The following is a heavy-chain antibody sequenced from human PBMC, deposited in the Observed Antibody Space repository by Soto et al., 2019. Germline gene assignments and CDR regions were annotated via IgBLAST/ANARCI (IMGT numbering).Heavy chain of an antibody. Sequence: LQQSGPRLVRPSETLSLTCRVTGVSVTNSRYDWVWVRQAPDKGLEWIGAVTSSGLTFNIPSLESRVAISADTSKNEFYLSLASVTAADTAIYYCARHSQTALVTGFDSWGQGIRVTVSS. J-gene: IGHJ4*02. CDR2: VTSSGLT. D-gene: IGHD5-18*01. V-gene: IGHV4-39*01. CDR3: ARHSQTALVTGFDS. CDR1: GVSVTNSRYD.